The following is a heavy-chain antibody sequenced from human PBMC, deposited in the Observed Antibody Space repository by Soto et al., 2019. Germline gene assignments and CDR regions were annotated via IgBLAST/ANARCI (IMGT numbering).Heavy chain of an antibody. D-gene: IGHD2-21*01. CDR1: GDSISSRSYY. CDR2: IYYSGST. V-gene: IGHV4-39*01. Sequence: KPSDTLSLTCTVTGDSISSRSYYWGWIRQPPGKGLELIGSIYYSGSTYNNPSLRSRVSMSIDTSKDQFSLKLKSVTAADTALYLCARQRTSVVNKAYFYXWGPGSLVPVSX. CDR3: ARQRTSVVNKAYFYX. J-gene: IGHJ4*02.